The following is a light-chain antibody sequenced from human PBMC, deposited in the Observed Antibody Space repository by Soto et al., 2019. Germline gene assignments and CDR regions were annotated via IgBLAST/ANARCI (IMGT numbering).Light chain of an antibody. CDR2: GAS. CDR1: QSVSTN. V-gene: IGKV3-15*01. CDR3: QQYHNWPPYT. J-gene: IGKJ2*01. Sequence: EIVMTQSPATLSVSPGERATLSCRASQSVSTNLAWYQQKPGQAPRRLMYGASTRATGIPARFSGSGSGTEFTLTISSLQSADFAVYYCQQYHNWPPYTFGQGTKLEIK.